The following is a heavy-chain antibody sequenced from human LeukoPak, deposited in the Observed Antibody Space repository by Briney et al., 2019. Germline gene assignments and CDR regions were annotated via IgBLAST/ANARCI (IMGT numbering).Heavy chain of an antibody. CDR3: ARVGSSSSRMLDV. CDR1: GGSFSGYY. D-gene: IGHD6-6*01. V-gene: IGHV4-34*01. Sequence: RSSETLSLTCAVYGGSFSGYYWSWIRQPPGKGLEWIGEINHSGSTNYNPSLKSRVTISVDTSKNRFSLKLSSVTAADTAVYYCARVGSSSSRMLDVWGKGTTVTVSS. CDR2: INHSGST. J-gene: IGHJ6*04.